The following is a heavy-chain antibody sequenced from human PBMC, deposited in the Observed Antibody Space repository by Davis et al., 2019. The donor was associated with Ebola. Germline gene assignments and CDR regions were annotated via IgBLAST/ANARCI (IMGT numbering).Heavy chain of an antibody. CDR1: GYTFTSYG. D-gene: IGHD3-22*01. Sequence: AASVKVSCKASGYTFTSYGISWVRQAPGQGLEWMGWISAYNGNTNYAQKLQGRVTMTTDTSTSTAYMELRSLRSDDTAVYYCARQRYYYDSSGYYYFDYWGQGTLVTVSS. V-gene: IGHV1-18*01. J-gene: IGHJ4*02. CDR3: ARQRYYYDSSGYYYFDY. CDR2: ISAYNGNT.